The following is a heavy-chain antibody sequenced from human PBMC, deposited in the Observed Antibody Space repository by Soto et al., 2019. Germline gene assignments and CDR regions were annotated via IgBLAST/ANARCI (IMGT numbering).Heavy chain of an antibody. CDR3: ARVSPFFGGYYFDY. CDR1: GGSISSYY. Sequence: SETLSLTCTVSGGSISSYYWSWIRQPPGKGLEWIGYIYYSGSTNYNPSLKSRVTISVDTSKNQFSLKLSSVTAADTAVYYCARVSPFFGGYYFDYWGQGILVTVSA. CDR2: IYYSGST. J-gene: IGHJ4*02. V-gene: IGHV4-59*01. D-gene: IGHD2-21*01.